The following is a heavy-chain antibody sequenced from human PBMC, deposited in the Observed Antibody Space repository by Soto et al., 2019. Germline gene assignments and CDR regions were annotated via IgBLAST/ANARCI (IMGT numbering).Heavy chain of an antibody. J-gene: IGHJ4*02. CDR3: ARRPLVRGIIPYYFDS. CDR1: GGSINNSSFY. D-gene: IGHD3-10*01. Sequence: QLQLQESGPGLVKPSETLSLTCTVSGGSINNSSFYWGWVRQPPGKRLEWIGSIYYSGSAYYNTSLKSRLTISVDTSKNQFSLTLSSVTAADTAVYFCARRPLVRGIIPYYFDSWGQGTLVTVSS. CDR2: IYYSGSA. V-gene: IGHV4-39*01.